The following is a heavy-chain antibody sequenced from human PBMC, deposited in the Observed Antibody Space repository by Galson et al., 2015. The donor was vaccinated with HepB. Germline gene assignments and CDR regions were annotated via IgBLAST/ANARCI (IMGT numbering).Heavy chain of an antibody. CDR3: ARGMSGYHYYYYYGMDV. V-gene: IGHV1-69*13. CDR2: IIPIFGTA. Sequence: SVKVSCKASGGTFSSYAISWVRQAPGQGLEWMGGIIPIFGTANYAQKFQGRVTITADESTSTAYMELSSLRSEDTAVYYCARGMSGYHYYYYYGMDVWGQGTTVTVSS. J-gene: IGHJ6*02. CDR1: GGTFSSYA. D-gene: IGHD3-3*01.